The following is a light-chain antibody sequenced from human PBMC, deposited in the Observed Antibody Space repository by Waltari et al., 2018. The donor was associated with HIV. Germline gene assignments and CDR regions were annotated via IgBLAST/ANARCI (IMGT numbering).Light chain of an antibody. CDR1: QSITYF. J-gene: IGKJ2*01. CDR2: GAS. CDR3: QQSDSFPYT. Sequence: DIQMTQSPSPLSASVGDPVVLSCRASQSITYFLNWYQLKPGKAPALLISGASSLQSGVPSRFVGSGSGTDFTLTIKNLQPGDFATYFCQQSDSFPYTFGPGTKLDI. V-gene: IGKV1-39*01.